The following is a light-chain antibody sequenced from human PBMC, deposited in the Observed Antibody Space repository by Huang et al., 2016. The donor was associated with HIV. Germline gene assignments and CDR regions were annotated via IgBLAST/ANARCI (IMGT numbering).Light chain of an antibody. J-gene: IGKJ1*01. CDR2: KAS. CDR3: QQYNTYST. CDR1: QSVSSW. Sequence: DIQMSQSPSTLSASVGDRVTITCRASQSVSSWLAGYQQKPGKAPKLLIYKASTLESGVPSRFSGSGSGTEFTLTISSLEPDDFASYYCQQYNTYSTFGQGTKVEIK. V-gene: IGKV1-5*03.